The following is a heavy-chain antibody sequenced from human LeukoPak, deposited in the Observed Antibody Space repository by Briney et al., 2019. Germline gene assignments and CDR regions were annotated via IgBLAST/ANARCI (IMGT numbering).Heavy chain of an antibody. CDR2: ISGSSSTI. D-gene: IGHD6-13*01. J-gene: IGHJ4*02. CDR1: GFTFSSYN. V-gene: IGHV3-48*01. Sequence: PGGSLRLSCAASGFTFSSYNMNWVRQAPGKGLEWVSYISGSSSTIYYADSVRGRFTISRDNAKNSLYLQMNSLRAEDTAVYYCARDQRSSSWSAFDYWGQGTLVTVSS. CDR3: ARDQRSSSWSAFDY.